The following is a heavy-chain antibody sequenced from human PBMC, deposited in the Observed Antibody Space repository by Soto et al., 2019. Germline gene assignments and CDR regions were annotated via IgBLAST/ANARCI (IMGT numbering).Heavy chain of an antibody. V-gene: IGHV1-18*01. Sequence: QVHLVQSGAEVKKPGASVKVSCKASGYTFTSYGITWVRQAPGQGLEWMGGISAHNGNTDYAQKLQGRVIVSRDTSTSTAYMDLRSLTSDGTALYYSARGRYGDYWGKGDMVTVSS. D-gene: IGHD1-1*01. CDR3: ARGRYGDY. CDR2: ISAHNGNT. J-gene: IGHJ4*02. CDR1: GYTFTSYG.